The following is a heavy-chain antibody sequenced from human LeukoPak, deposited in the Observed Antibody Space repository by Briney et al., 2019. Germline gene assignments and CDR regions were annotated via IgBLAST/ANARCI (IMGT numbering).Heavy chain of an antibody. J-gene: IGHJ4*02. CDR3: ARRHKWWGVFDF. D-gene: IGHD2-15*01. V-gene: IGHV3-15*01. CDR1: GFTFSNAW. Sequence: GGSLRLSCAASGFTFSNAWMSWVRQAPGKGLEWVGRIKSKTDGGTTDYAAPVKGRFTISRDDSKNTLYLQMNSLKTEDTAVYYCARRHKWWGVFDFWGQGTVVTVSS. CDR2: IKSKTDGGTT.